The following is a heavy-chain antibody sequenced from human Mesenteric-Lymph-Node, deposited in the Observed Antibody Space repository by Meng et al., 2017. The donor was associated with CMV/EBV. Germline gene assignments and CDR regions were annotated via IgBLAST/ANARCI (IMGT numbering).Heavy chain of an antibody. CDR1: CGSVSSGSYY. V-gene: IGHV4-61*01. Sequence: CTVSCGSVSSGSYYWSWIRQPPGKGLEWIGYIYYSGSTNYNPSLKSRVTISVDTSKNQFSLKLSSVTAADTAVYYCAREDSSSWLVDYWGQGTLVTVSS. CDR2: IYYSGST. CDR3: AREDSSSWLVDY. J-gene: IGHJ4*02. D-gene: IGHD6-13*01.